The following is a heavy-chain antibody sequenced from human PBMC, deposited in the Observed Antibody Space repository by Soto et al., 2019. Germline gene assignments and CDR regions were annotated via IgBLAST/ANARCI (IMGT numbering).Heavy chain of an antibody. CDR3: ARQDIEKSAMVEY. J-gene: IGHJ4*02. CDR1: GFTFSSYG. CDR2: ISNDGNSK. V-gene: IGHV3-30*03. Sequence: QVQLVESGGGVVQPGRSLRLSCAASGFTFSSYGMHWVRQAPGKGLEWAAVISNDGNSKYYADSVKGRFTISRDNSKNTLYLQINSMGAEDTAVYYCARQDIEKSAMVEYWGQGTLVTVSS. D-gene: IGHD5-18*01.